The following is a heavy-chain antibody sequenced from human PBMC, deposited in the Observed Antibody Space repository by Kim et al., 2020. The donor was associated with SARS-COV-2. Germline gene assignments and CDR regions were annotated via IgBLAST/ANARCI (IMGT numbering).Heavy chain of an antibody. CDR2: ISAYKGNT. Sequence: ASVKVSCKASGYTFSNYGISWVRQAPGQGLEWMGRISAYKGNTSYAQKFQGRVTMTRDTSTSTAYMEVRSLRSDDTAVYYCARARADYGSGIRAYFDYWG. V-gene: IGHV1-18*01. J-gene: IGHJ4*01. D-gene: IGHD3-10*01. CDR3: ARARADYGSGIRAYFDY. CDR1: GYTFSNYG.